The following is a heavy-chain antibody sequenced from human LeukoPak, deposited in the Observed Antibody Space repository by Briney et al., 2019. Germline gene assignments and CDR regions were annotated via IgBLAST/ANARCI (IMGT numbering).Heavy chain of an antibody. CDR2: IKLDGSEK. J-gene: IGHJ4*02. CDR3: VRGYSYVRH. Sequence: GGSLRLSCATSGFPFSNYWMSWARQAPGKGLEWVANIKLDGSEKNYVDSVRGRFTISRDNAKNSLYLQMDSLGAEDTAVYYCVRGYSYVRHWGQGTLVTVSS. D-gene: IGHD3-10*02. V-gene: IGHV3-7*04. CDR1: GFPFSNYW.